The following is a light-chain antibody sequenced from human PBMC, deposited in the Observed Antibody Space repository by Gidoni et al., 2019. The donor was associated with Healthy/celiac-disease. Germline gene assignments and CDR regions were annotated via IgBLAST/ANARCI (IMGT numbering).Light chain of an antibody. Sequence: EFVLTQSPATLSLSPGERATLSCSASQSVSSYLAWYQQKPGQAPRPLIYDASNKATGIPARCSGSRAGTDFTITISSLEPEDFAVYYCQQRSNWPRATFGQGTRLEIK. CDR1: QSVSSY. J-gene: IGKJ5*01. V-gene: IGKV3-11*01. CDR2: DAS. CDR3: QQRSNWPRAT.